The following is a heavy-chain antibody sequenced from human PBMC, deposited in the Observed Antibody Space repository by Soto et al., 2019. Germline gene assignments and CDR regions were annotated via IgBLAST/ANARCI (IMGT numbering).Heavy chain of an antibody. CDR3: ARGSELLWFGELLRWFDP. J-gene: IGHJ5*02. D-gene: IGHD3-10*01. Sequence: QVQLQESGPGLVKPSQTLSLTCTVSGGSISSGDYYWSWIRQPPGKGLEWIGYIYYSGSTYYNPSLKSRVTISVDTSKNQFSLKLSSVTAADTAVYYCARGSELLWFGELLRWFDPWGQGTLVTVSS. CDR1: GGSISSGDYY. V-gene: IGHV4-30-4*01. CDR2: IYYSGST.